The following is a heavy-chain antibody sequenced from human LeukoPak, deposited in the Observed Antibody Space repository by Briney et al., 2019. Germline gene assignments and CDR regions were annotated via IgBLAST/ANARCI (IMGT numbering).Heavy chain of an antibody. CDR2: IQFGGSNK. CDR1: GFTFSSYG. J-gene: IGHJ5*02. CDR3: AKGYSGYDPNWFDP. D-gene: IGHD5-12*01. V-gene: IGHV3-30*02. Sequence: PGGSLRLSCAASGFTFSSYGMHWVRQAPGKGLEWVAFIQFGGSNKYYTDSVKGRFTISRDESKNTLYLQMNSLRPDDAAVYYCAKGYSGYDPNWFDPWGQGTLVTVSS.